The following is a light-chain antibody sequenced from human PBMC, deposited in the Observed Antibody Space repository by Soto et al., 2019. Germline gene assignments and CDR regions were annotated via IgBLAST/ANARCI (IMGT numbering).Light chain of an antibody. CDR1: SSDVGGYNY. CDR2: DVS. Sequence: QSVLTQPASVSGSPGQSITISCTGTSSDVGGYNYVSWSQQHQGKAPKLMIYDVSNRPSGVSNRFSGSKSGNTDSLTISGLQDEDEADYYCSAYTSSSTLVVFGGGTKLTVL. J-gene: IGLJ2*01. V-gene: IGLV2-14*01. CDR3: SAYTSSSTLVV.